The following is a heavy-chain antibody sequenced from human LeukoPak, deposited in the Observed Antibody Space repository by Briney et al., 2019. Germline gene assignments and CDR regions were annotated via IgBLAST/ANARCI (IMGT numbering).Heavy chain of an antibody. CDR2: INPSGGST. J-gene: IGHJ4*02. Sequence: ASVKVSCKASGYTFTSYYMHWVRQAPGQGLEWMGIINPSGGSTGYAQKLQGRVTMTRDMSTSTVYMELSSLRSEDTAVYYCAREIDDYGDLIDYWGQGTLVTVSS. V-gene: IGHV1-46*01. CDR1: GYTFTSYY. CDR3: AREIDDYGDLIDY. D-gene: IGHD4-17*01.